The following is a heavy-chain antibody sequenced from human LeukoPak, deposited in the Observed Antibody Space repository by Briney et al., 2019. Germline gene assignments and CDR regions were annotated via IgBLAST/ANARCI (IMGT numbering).Heavy chain of an antibody. D-gene: IGHD3-3*01. CDR1: GGSIKSYY. CDR3: ARSYDTNFDY. Sequence: SETLSLTCTVSGGSIKSYYWSWIRQPPGKGLEWIGYIYFSGSTSYNPSLKSRVTISVDRSKNQFSLKLSSVAAADTAVYYCARSYDTNFDYWGQGTLVTVSS. CDR2: IYFSGST. V-gene: IGHV4-59*01. J-gene: IGHJ4*02.